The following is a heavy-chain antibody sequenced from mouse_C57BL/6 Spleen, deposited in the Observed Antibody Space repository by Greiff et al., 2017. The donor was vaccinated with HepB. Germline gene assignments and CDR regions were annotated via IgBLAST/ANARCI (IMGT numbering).Heavy chain of an antibody. CDR1: GYTFTSYG. D-gene: IGHD1-1*01. Sequence: VKLMESGAELARPGASVKLSCMASGYTFTSYGISWVKQRTGQGLEWIGEIYPRSGNTYYNEKFKGKATLTADKSSSTAYMELRSLTSEDSAVYFCARYGSSYGYWGQGTTLTVSS. CDR3: ARYGSSYGY. CDR2: IYPRSGNT. J-gene: IGHJ2*01. V-gene: IGHV1-81*01.